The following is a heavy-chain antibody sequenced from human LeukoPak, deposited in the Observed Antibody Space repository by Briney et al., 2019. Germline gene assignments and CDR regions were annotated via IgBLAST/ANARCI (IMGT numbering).Heavy chain of an antibody. Sequence: ASVKVSCKASGYAFTTYGINWVRQAPGQGLEWMGWISPYNGNTKYAQNLQGRVTMTTDTSTTTAYMELRSLKSDDTAVYYCARGGLHIVATSHHFDYWGQGTLVTVSS. V-gene: IGHV1-18*01. CDR1: GYAFTTYG. CDR2: ISPYNGNT. J-gene: IGHJ4*02. CDR3: ARGGLHIVATSHHFDY. D-gene: IGHD5-12*01.